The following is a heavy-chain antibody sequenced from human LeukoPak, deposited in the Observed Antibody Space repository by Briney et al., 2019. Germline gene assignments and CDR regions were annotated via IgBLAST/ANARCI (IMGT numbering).Heavy chain of an antibody. V-gene: IGHV1-24*01. CDR3: ATAPYDYVWGSYRYFDY. CDR2: FDPEDGET. CDR1: GYTLTELS. J-gene: IGHJ4*02. Sequence: ASVKVSCKVSGYTLTELSMHWVRQAPGKGLEWMGGFDPEDGETIYAQKFQGRVTMTEDTSTDTAYMELSSLRSEDTAVYYCATAPYDYVWGSYRYFDYWGQGTLVTVSS. D-gene: IGHD3-16*02.